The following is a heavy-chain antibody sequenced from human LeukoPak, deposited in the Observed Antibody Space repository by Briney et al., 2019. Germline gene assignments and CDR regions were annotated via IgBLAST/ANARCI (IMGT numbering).Heavy chain of an antibody. CDR2: IYYSGST. D-gene: IGHD6-19*01. V-gene: IGHV4-39*01. J-gene: IGHJ4*02. Sequence: PSETLSLTCTVSGGFISSSSYYWGWIRQPPGKGLEWIGSIYYSGSTYYNPSLKSRVTISVDTSKNQFSLKLSSVTAADTAVYYCAEGRGWYDYWGQGTLVTVSS. CDR1: GGFISSSSYY. CDR3: AEGRGWYDY.